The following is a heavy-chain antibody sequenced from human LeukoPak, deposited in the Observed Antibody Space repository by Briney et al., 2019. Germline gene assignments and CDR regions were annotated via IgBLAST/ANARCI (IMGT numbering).Heavy chain of an antibody. J-gene: IGHJ4*02. D-gene: IGHD6-19*01. CDR3: ARIPLLAVAEDY. CDR1: GGSISSSSYY. Sequence: PSETLSLTCTVSGGSISSSSYYWGWIRQPPGKGLEWIGSIYYSGSTYYNPSLKSRVTISVDTSKNQFSLKLSSVTAADTAVYYCARIPLLAVAEDYWGQGTLVTVSS. CDR2: IYYSGST. V-gene: IGHV4-39*07.